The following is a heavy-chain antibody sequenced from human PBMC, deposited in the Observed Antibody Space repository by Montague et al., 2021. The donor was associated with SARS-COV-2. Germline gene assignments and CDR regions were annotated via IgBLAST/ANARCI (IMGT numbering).Heavy chain of an antibody. J-gene: IGHJ6*03. CDR2: IYYSGST. V-gene: IGHV4-61*01. CDR3: ARAQGAGYSSGWYNYYYMDV. Sequence: SETLSLTCTVSGASISSGSYYWNWIRQHPGKGLEWIGYIYYSGSTNYNPSLKSRVTISVDTSKNQFSLKLSSVTAADTAVYYCARAQGAGYSSGWYNYYYMDVWGKGTTVTVSS. D-gene: IGHD6-19*01. CDR1: GASISSGSYY.